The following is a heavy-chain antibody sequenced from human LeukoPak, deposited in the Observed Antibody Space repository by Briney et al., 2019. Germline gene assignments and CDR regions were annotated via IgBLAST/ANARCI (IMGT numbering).Heavy chain of an antibody. V-gene: IGHV1-46*01. J-gene: IGHJ6*02. Sequence: ASVKVSCKASGYTFTSYHIHWVRQAPGQGLEWIGIINPSGGNTGYAQRFQGRVTITADESTSTAYMELSSLRSEDTAVYYCGVGPDNYYYYYGMDVWGQGTTVTVSS. D-gene: IGHD1-26*01. CDR1: GYTFTSYH. CDR2: INPSGGNT. CDR3: GVGPDNYYYYYGMDV.